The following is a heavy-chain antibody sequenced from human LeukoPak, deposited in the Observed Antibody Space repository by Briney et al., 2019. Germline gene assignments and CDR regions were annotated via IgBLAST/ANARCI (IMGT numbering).Heavy chain of an antibody. CDR1: GFTFSSHS. J-gene: IGHJ5*02. D-gene: IGHD2-15*01. Sequence: GGSLRLSCAASGFTFSSHSMAWVRQAPGKGLEWVSGISDRGTTTYYADSVKGRFTSSRDNSKNTLYLQMNSLRAEDTAVYYCAIYCSGGSCEDNWFDPWGQGTLVTVSS. CDR2: ISDRGTTT. V-gene: IGHV3-23*01. CDR3: AIYCSGGSCEDNWFDP.